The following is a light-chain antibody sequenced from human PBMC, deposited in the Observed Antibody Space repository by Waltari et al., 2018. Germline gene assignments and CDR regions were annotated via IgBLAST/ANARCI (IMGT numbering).Light chain of an antibody. CDR2: EAS. CDR3: QQYGSSPGT. CDR1: QSVSSGW. V-gene: IGKV3-20*01. Sequence: IVLTQFPGTLSLSLGERATLSCRARQSVSSGWLAWFQQEPGQAPRLLIYEASRWARGIPDRFRGSGYGTDFTLTISRVEPEDFALYFCQQYGSSPGTFGEGTKVEI. J-gene: IGKJ4*02.